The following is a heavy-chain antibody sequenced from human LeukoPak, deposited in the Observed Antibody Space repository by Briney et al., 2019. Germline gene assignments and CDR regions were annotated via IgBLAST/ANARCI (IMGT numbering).Heavy chain of an antibody. CDR1: GDSVSSNSVT. Sequence: LQTLSLTCAISGDSVSSNSVTWNWIRQSPSRGLEWLGRTYYRSTWYNDYAVSVRGRITVNPDTSKNQFSLHLNSVTPEDTAVYYCARRLTQYDCFDPWGQGILVTVSS. J-gene: IGHJ5*02. D-gene: IGHD2-2*01. V-gene: IGHV6-1*01. CDR2: TYYRSTWYN. CDR3: ARRLTQYDCFDP.